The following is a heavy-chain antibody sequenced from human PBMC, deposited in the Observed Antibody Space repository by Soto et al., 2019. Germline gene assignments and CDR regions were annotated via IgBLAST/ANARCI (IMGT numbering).Heavy chain of an antibody. V-gene: IGHV4-59*01. CDR1: GGSISSYY. Sequence: PSETLSLTCTVSGGSISSYYWSWIRQPPGKGLEWIGYFYYSGSTNYNPSLKSRVTISVDTSKNQFSLKLSSVTAADTAVYYCARVSLWEDSSGYWRAFDIWGQGTMVTVSS. CDR2: FYYSGST. D-gene: IGHD3-22*01. J-gene: IGHJ3*02. CDR3: ARVSLWEDSSGYWRAFDI.